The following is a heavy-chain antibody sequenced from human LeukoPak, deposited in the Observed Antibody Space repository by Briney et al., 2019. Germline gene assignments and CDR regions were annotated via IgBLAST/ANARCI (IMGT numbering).Heavy chain of an antibody. CDR3: ARRRIVAMIDY. V-gene: IGHV4-39*01. J-gene: IGHJ4*02. D-gene: IGHD5-12*01. Sequence: PSETLSLTCGVSGDSISSSGYYWAWIRQPPGKGLEWIGSISYTGTTYNPSLKSRLTISADTSKNQFPLKLTSVTAADTAVYYCARRRIVAMIDYWGQGTLVTVSS. CDR2: ISYTGTT. CDR1: GDSISSSGYY.